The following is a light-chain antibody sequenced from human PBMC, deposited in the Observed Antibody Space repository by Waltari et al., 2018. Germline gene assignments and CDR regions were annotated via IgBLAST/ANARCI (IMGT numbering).Light chain of an antibody. Sequence: EIVLTQSPATLSVSPGERVTLSCGASQTVSTRLAWYQKKSGQAPKVLIFDASTRATGIPATFTGSGSGTEFTLTYSSLQSEDFAVYYCQQYKELPLTFGGGTKVEMK. CDR3: QQYKELPLT. J-gene: IGKJ4*01. CDR2: DAS. V-gene: IGKV3-15*01. CDR1: QTVSTR.